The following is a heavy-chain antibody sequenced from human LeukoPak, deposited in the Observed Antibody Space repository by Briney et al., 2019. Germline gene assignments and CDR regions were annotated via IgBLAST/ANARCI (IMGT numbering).Heavy chain of an antibody. D-gene: IGHD6-13*01. V-gene: IGHV3-30-3*01. CDR1: GFTFSSYA. CDR2: ISYDGSNK. J-gene: IGHJ3*02. CDR3: ARGKQQLVRSDAFDI. Sequence: GGSLRLSCAASGFTFSSYAMHWVRQAPGKGLEWVAVISYDGSNKYYADSVKGRFTISRDNSKNTLYLQMNSLRAEDTAVYYCARGKQQLVRSDAFDIWGQGTMVTVSS.